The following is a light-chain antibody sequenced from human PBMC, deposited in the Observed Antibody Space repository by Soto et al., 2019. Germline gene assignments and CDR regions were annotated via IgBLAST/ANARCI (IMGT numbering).Light chain of an antibody. Sequence: QSALTQPASVSGSPGQSITISCPGTSSDVGGYNYVSWYQQHPGKAPKLLIYDVSNRPSGVSNRFSGSKSGNTDSLTISGLQAEDEADYYCSSYTSSSTLVVFGGGTKLTVL. CDR1: SSDVGGYNY. V-gene: IGLV2-14*01. J-gene: IGLJ2*01. CDR2: DVS. CDR3: SSYTSSSTLVV.